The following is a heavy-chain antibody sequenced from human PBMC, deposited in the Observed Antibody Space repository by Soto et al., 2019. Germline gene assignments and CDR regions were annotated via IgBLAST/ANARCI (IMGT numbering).Heavy chain of an antibody. CDR3: ARRRCTTTTCFDP. CDR1: GDSVNTYF. CDR2: ISYSGSA. J-gene: IGHJ5*02. V-gene: IGHV4-59*02. Sequence: SETLSLTCTVSGDSVNTYFWSRIRQPPGQRLELIGYISYSGSAHYNPSLRSRVFISVDTSRNQFSLKLSSVTAADTAVYYCARRRCTTTTCFDPWGQGTLVTVSS. D-gene: IGHD2-2*01.